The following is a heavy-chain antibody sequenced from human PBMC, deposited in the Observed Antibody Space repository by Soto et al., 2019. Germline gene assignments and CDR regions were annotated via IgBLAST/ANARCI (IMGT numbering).Heavy chain of an antibody. D-gene: IGHD3-22*01. V-gene: IGHV3-64*01. CDR3: ARDPDSSGYYYFDY. J-gene: IGHJ4*02. CDR1: GLTLTSYA. Sequence: GGSLRLSCAASGLTLTSYAMHWVRQATGKGLEYVSAISSYGGSTYYANSVKGRFTISRDNSKNTLYLQMGSLRAEDMAVYYCARDPDSSGYYYFDYWGQGT. CDR2: ISSYGGST.